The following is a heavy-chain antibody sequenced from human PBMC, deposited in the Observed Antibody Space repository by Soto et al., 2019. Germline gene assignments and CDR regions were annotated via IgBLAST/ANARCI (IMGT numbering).Heavy chain of an antibody. CDR1: GYSFTSYW. CDR3: ARVPGSTTRDFDS. Sequence: PGESLKISCKGSGYSFTSYWIGWVRQIPGKGLEWMGFIYPADSDTRYSPPFQGQVTISVDKSISTAYLQWSSLKASDTAMYYCARVPGSTTRDFDSWGQGTLVTVSS. D-gene: IGHD1-26*01. J-gene: IGHJ4*02. V-gene: IGHV5-51*01. CDR2: IYPADSDT.